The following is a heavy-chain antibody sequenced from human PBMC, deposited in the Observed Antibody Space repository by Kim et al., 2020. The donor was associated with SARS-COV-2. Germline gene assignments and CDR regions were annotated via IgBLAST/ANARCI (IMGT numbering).Heavy chain of an antibody. Sequence: SETLSLTCTVSGGSISSGGYYWSWIRQHPGKGLEWIGYIYYSGSTYYNPSLKSRVTISVDTSKNQFSLKLSSVTAADTAVYYCARKGSGTRWFDPWGQGTLVTVSS. J-gene: IGHJ5*02. CDR3: ARKGSGTRWFDP. V-gene: IGHV4-31*03. CDR1: GGSISSGGYY. CDR2: IYYSGST. D-gene: IGHD3-10*01.